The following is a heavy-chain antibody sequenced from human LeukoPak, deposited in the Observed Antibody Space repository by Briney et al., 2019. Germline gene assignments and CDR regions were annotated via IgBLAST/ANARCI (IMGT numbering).Heavy chain of an antibody. J-gene: IGHJ3*01. Sequence: GGSLRLSCAASGFTFNTYTMNWVRQAPGKGLEWISYISSTRPTIYYADSVKGRFTISRDDAKSSLYLQMNSLRVEDTAVYYCAKEVTYGGAAFDVWGQGTTVTVSS. V-gene: IGHV3-48*01. CDR1: GFTFNTYT. D-gene: IGHD3-10*01. CDR3: AKEVTYGGAAFDV. CDR2: ISSTRPTI.